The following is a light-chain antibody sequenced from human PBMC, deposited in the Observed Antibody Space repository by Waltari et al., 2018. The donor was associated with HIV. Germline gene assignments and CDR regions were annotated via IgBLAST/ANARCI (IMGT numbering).Light chain of an antibody. CDR1: TGPVSSRPY. CDR3: MLFFRSSYL. J-gene: IGLJ2*01. CDR2: SSN. Sequence: QTVVTQESSLTVATGGTITLTCSSVTGPVSSRPYANWFPPKPGQPPRPLFYSSNRRHSATPARFSASLVGDRAALTLSNVWPDDQAVYFCMLFFRSSYLFGGGTKVTVL. V-gene: IGLV7-43*01.